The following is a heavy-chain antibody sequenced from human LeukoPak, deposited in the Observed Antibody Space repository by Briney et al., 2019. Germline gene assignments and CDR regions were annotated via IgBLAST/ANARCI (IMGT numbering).Heavy chain of an antibody. J-gene: IGHJ4*02. V-gene: IGHV1-69*01. CDR2: IIPIFGTA. Sequence: SVKVSCKASGGTFSSYAISWVRQAPGQGLEWMRGIIPIFGTANYAQKFQGRVTITADESTSTAYMELSSLRSEDTAVYYCASPGSGSYILRYWGQGTLVTVSS. D-gene: IGHD3-10*01. CDR3: ASPGSGSYILRY. CDR1: GGTFSSYA.